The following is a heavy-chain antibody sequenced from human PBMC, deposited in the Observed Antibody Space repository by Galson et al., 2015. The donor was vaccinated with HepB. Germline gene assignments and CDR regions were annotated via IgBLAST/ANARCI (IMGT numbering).Heavy chain of an antibody. CDR2: IYPGDSDT. Sequence: QSGAEVKKPGESLKISCKGSGYSFSNFWIGWVRQMPGKGLEWMGIIYPGDSDTRYGPSFQGQVSISADKSISTAFLQWSSLKGSDTAVYYCARGVGGQRGGMDVWGQGTTVIVSS. V-gene: IGHV5-51*01. J-gene: IGHJ6*02. CDR3: ARGVGGQRGGMDV. CDR1: GYSFSNFW. D-gene: IGHD3-16*01.